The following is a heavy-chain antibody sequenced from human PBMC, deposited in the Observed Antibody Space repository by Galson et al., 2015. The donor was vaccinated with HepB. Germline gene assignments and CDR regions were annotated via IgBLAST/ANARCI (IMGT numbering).Heavy chain of an antibody. D-gene: IGHD6-6*01. CDR2: INPNSGGT. J-gene: IGHJ4*02. CDR3: ARDGPSIAAQGY. CDR1: GYTFTGYY. V-gene: IGHV1-2*02. Sequence: SVKVSCKASGYTFTGYYMHWARQAPGQGLEWMGWINPNSGGTNYAQKFQGRVTMTRDTSISTAYMELSRLRSDDTAVYYCARDGPSIAAQGYWGQGTLVTVSS.